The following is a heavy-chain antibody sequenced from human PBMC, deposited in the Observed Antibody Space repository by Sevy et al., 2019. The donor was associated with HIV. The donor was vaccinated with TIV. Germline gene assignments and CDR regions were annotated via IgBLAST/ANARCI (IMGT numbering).Heavy chain of an antibody. CDR3: VGAIAADASL. Sequence: GGSLRLSCAASGFTLNSYWMSWVRQAPGKGLEWVANIKQDGSVKYYVDSVKGHFTISRDNARNLVYLQMSSLTAEDTALYNCVGAIAADASLWGQGTLVTVSS. J-gene: IGHJ4*02. CDR2: IKQDGSVK. V-gene: IGHV3-7*01. D-gene: IGHD6-13*01. CDR1: GFTLNSYW.